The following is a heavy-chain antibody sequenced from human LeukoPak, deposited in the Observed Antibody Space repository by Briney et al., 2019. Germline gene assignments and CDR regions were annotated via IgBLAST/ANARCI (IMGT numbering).Heavy chain of an antibody. V-gene: IGHV4-38-2*01. CDR2: IYHSGST. CDR1: GYSISSGYY. CDR3: ARGAYSSSSHYYYYYMDV. J-gene: IGHJ6*03. Sequence: PSETLSLTCAVSGYSISSGYYWGWIRQPPGKGLEWIGSIYHSGSTYYNPSLKSRVTISVDTSENQFSLKLSSVTAADTAVYYCARGAYSSSSHYYYYYMDVWGKGTTVTVSS. D-gene: IGHD6-6*01.